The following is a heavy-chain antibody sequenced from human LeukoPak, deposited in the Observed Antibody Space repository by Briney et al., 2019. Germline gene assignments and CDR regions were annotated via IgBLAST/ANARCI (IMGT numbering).Heavy chain of an antibody. J-gene: IGHJ4*02. CDR1: GYXFTGYY. CDR3: ARDEYGHYFDY. CDR2: INPNSGGT. V-gene: IGHV1-2*02. Sequence: ASVKVSCKASGYXFTGYYLHWVRQAPGQGLEWVGWINPNSGGTNYAQKFQGRVTMTRDTSISTAYMELSRLTSDDTAVYYCARDEYGHYFDYWGQGTLVTVSS. D-gene: IGHD4-17*01.